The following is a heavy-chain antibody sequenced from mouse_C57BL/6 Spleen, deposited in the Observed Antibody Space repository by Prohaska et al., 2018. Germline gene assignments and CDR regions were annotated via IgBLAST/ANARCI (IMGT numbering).Heavy chain of an antibody. CDR1: GYTFTDYY. CDR2: IYPGSGNT. J-gene: IGHJ2*01. Sequence: SVKLSCKASGYTFTDYYINWVKQRPGQGLEWIARIYPGSGNTYYNEKFKGKATLTAEKSSSTAYMQLSSLTSEDSAVYCCARNYYYFDYWGQGTTLTVSS. V-gene: IGHV1-76*01. D-gene: IGHD1-1*02. CDR3: ARNYYYFDY.